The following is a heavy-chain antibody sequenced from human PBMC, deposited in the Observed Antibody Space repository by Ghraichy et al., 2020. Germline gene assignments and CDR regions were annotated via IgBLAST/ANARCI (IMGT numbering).Heavy chain of an antibody. CDR1: GYTFTTYD. V-gene: IGHV1-8*01. D-gene: IGHD3-22*01. CDR2: MNPNSGDT. Sequence: ASVKVSCKASGYTFTTYDINWVRQATGQGLEWMGWMNPNSGDTGYAQKFQGRVTMTRNTAISTAYMELSSLRSEDTAVYYCAGGKYFYDSSGWFDPWGQGTLVTVSS. J-gene: IGHJ5*02. CDR3: AGGKYFYDSSGWFDP.